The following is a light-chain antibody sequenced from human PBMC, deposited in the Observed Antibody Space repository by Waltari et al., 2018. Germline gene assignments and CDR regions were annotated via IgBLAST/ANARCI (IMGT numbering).Light chain of an antibody. V-gene: IGKV4-1*01. Sequence: DIVMTQSPDSLAVSLGERATINCKSSQSVLYSSNNKNYLAWYQQKPGQPPKLLIYWASTRESGVPDRFSGSGSGTDFTLTISSLQAEDVAVYYCQQYYSTPRDLTFGGGIKVEIK. J-gene: IGKJ4*01. CDR3: QQYYSTPRDLT. CDR1: QSVLYSSNNKNY. CDR2: WAS.